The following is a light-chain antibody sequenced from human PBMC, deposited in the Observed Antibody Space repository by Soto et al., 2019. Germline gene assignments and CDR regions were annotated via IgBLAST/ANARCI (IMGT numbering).Light chain of an antibody. CDR2: GAS. Sequence: EIVMTQSPATLSVSPGERATLSCRASQSVSSNLAWYQQKPGQAPRLLIYGASTRATGIPARFRGSGSGTEFTLTISSLQSEDVAVYYCQQYNNWPPRTFGQGTKVEIK. J-gene: IGKJ1*01. CDR1: QSVSSN. V-gene: IGKV3-15*01. CDR3: QQYNNWPPRT.